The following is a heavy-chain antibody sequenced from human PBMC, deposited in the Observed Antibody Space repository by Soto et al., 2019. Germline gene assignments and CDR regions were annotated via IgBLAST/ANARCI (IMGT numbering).Heavy chain of an antibody. V-gene: IGHV1-69*13. CDR2: IISIFGTP. D-gene: IGHD5-12*01. Sequence: SVKVSCKASGGTFNSYVFNWVRQAPGQGLEWMGGIISIFGTPNYGQKFQGRVTITADESTSTGFMELSSLTSEDTAIYYCARDLGGGYDPGDYWGQGTLVTVSS. J-gene: IGHJ4*02. CDR1: GGTFNSYV. CDR3: ARDLGGGYDPGDY.